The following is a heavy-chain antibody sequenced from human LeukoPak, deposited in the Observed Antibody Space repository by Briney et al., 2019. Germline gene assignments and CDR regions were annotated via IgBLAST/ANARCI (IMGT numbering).Heavy chain of an antibody. CDR1: GFTFSSYA. J-gene: IGHJ3*02. Sequence: GGSLRLSCAASGFTFSSYAMHWVRRAPGKGLEWVAVISYDGSNKYYADSVKGRFTISRDNSKNTLYLQMNSLRAEDTAVYYCARVGGLGAFDIWGQGTMVTVSS. CDR3: ARVGGLGAFDI. V-gene: IGHV3-30*04. CDR2: ISYDGSNK. D-gene: IGHD3-16*01.